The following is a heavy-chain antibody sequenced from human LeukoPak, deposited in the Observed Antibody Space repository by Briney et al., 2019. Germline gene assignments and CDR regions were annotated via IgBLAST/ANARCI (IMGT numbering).Heavy chain of an antibody. D-gene: IGHD2-2*01. Sequence: SVKVSCKASGGTFSSYAISWVRQAPGQGLEWMGGIIPIFGTANYAQKFQGRVTITADGSTSTAYMELSSLRSEDTAVYYCATSLVVVPAAEGWFDPWGQGTLVTVSS. V-gene: IGHV1-69*01. CDR3: ATSLVVVPAAEGWFDP. J-gene: IGHJ5*02. CDR1: GGTFSSYA. CDR2: IIPIFGTA.